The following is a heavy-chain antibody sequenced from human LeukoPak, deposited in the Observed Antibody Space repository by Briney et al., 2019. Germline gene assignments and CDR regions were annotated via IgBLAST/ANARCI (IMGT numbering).Heavy chain of an antibody. CDR1: GGSISSGGYY. J-gene: IGHJ5*02. Sequence: PSETLSLTCTVSGGSISSGGYYWSWIRQHPGKGLEWIGYIYYSGSTYYNPSLKSRVTISVDTSKNQFSLKLSSVTAADTAVYYCARSPGWELNWFDPWGQGTLVTVSS. CDR2: IYYSGST. V-gene: IGHV4-31*03. D-gene: IGHD1-26*01. CDR3: ARSPGWELNWFDP.